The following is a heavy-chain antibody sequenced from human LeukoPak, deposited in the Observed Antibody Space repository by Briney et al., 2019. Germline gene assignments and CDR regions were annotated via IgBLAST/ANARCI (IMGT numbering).Heavy chain of an antibody. D-gene: IGHD2-2*01. CDR3: ARNALGYCSSTSCYGYYYYGMDV. CDR1: GYSFTSYW. J-gene: IGHJ6*02. V-gene: IGHV5-51*01. Sequence: GKSLKISCKGSGYSFTSYWIGWVRQMPGKGLEWMGIIYPGDSDTRYSPSFQGQVTISADKSISTAYLQWSSLKASDTAMYYCARNALGYCSSTSCYGYYYYGMDVWGQGTTVTVSS. CDR2: IYPGDSDT.